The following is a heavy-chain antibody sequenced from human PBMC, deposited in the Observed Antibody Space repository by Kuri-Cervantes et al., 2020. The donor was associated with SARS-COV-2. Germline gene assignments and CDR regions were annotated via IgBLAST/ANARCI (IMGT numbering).Heavy chain of an antibody. D-gene: IGHD1-26*01. V-gene: IGHV3-33*01. CDR2: IWYDGSNK. CDR3: ARDGIVGATPHFDY. Sequence: GESLKISCAASGFTFSSYGMHWVRQAPGKGLEWVAVIWYDGSNKYYADSVKGRPTISRDNSKNTLYLQMNSLRAEDTAVYYCARDGIVGATPHFDYWGQGTPVTVSS. J-gene: IGHJ4*02. CDR1: GFTFSSYG.